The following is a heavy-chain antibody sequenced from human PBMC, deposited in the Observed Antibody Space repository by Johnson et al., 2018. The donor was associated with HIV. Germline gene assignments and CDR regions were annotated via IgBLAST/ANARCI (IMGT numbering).Heavy chain of an antibody. D-gene: IGHD2-15*01. J-gene: IGHJ3*02. CDR2: IKGVGSRT. Sequence: VQLVESGGGLGQPGGSLGLSGAAPGSTFRGSGMNGVRKPPGRGLVWVSVIKGVGSRTSNGASGKGRSTISGANAKNTLYLQMNSPRVEDTAIYYCARQRPGYCSGSGCYYDAFDIWGQGTMVTVSS. CDR1: GSTFRGSG. V-gene: IGHV3-74*02. CDR3: ARQRPGYCSGSGCYYDAFDI.